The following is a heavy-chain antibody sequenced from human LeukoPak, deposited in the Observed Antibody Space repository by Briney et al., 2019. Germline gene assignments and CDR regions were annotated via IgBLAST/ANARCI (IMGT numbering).Heavy chain of an antibody. D-gene: IGHD2-2*01. CDR1: GGAISSYN. Sequence: PSETLSLTCTVSGGAISSYNWSWIRQPPGKGLEWIGYISYSGTTNYNPSLRIRVTISVDSSKNQFSLKLSSVTAADTAVYYCARSRPAAYMYYFDSWGQGTQVTVSS. CDR2: ISYSGTT. V-gene: IGHV4-59*01. CDR3: ARSRPAAYMYYFDS. J-gene: IGHJ4*02.